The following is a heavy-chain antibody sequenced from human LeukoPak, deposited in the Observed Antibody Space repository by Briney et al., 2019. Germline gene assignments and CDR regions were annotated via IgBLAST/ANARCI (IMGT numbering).Heavy chain of an antibody. J-gene: IGHJ5*02. CDR1: GGSVSSGSYY. V-gene: IGHV4-61*01. CDR3: ARGLSWGYSSSWSAPRTNWFDP. D-gene: IGHD6-13*01. CDR2: IYYSGST. Sequence: SETLSLTCTVSGGSVSSGSYYGSWIRQPPGKGLEWIGYIYYSGSTNYNPSLKSRVTISVDTSKNQFSLKLSSVTAADTAVYYCARGLSWGYSSSWSAPRTNWFDPWGQGTLVTVSS.